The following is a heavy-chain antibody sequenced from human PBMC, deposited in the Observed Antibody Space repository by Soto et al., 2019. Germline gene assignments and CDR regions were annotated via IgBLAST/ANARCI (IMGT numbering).Heavy chain of an antibody. V-gene: IGHV1-69*12. Sequence: QVQLVQSGAEVKKPGSSVRVSCKASGGTLRNYGISWVRQAPGQGLEGMGGLIPVFGTANYAQKFQGRVTITADESTSTVYMDVTSLRSEDTAVYYCSRGDATKIVVTTYYGMDVWGQGTTVTVSS. CDR2: LIPVFGTA. D-gene: IGHD4-17*01. CDR3: SRGDATKIVVTTYYGMDV. CDR1: GGTLRNYG. J-gene: IGHJ6*02.